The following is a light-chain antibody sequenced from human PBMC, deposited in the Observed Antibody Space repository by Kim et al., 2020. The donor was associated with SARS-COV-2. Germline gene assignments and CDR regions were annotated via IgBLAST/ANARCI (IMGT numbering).Light chain of an antibody. CDR1: KSGIVNKT. CDR2: SNN. Sequence: GQRGTISCSGNKSGIVNKTGNWNRQLPGMAPKLLIYSNNRRSSGVPDRFSGSKSGTSASQAISGLQAEDETDYYCAVCDDRLNGWVFGGGTQLTVL. V-gene: IGLV1-44*01. J-gene: IGLJ3*02. CDR3: AVCDDRLNGWV.